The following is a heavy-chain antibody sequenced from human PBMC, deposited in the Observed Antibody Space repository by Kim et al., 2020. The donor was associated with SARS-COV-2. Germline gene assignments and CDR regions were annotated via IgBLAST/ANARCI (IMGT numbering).Heavy chain of an antibody. CDR1: GFTFRNSW. Sequence: GGSLRLSCAASGFTFRNSWMTWVRQAPGKGLEWVASIQQDGSAKKYVDSVKGRFTLSRDNAKNSLYLEMSGLRAEDTAVYYCARGRGMDVWGQGTTVIVSS. CDR2: IQQDGSAK. V-gene: IGHV3-7*01. CDR3: ARGRGMDV. J-gene: IGHJ6*01.